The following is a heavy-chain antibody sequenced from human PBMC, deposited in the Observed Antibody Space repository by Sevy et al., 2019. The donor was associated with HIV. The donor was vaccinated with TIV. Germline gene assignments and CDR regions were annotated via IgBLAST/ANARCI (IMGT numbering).Heavy chain of an antibody. Sequence: GGSLRLSCAASGFNVNDIYINWVRQAPGKGLEWVSVMYSGGGTYYEDSVKGRFTISRDDSKNTLYLQMSSLRVEDAAGDYCAGGGGVGNYRSLDDWGPGTTVTVSS. CDR1: GFNVNDIY. J-gene: IGHJ6*02. V-gene: IGHV3-53*01. CDR2: MYSGGGT. D-gene: IGHD1-26*01. CDR3: AGGGGVGNYRSLDD.